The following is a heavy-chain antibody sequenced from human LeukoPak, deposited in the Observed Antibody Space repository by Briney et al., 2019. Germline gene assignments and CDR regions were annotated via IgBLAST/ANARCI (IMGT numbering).Heavy chain of an antibody. J-gene: IGHJ4*02. CDR2: ISYDGSNK. Sequence: GGSLRLSCAASGFTFSSYGMHWVRQAPGKGLEWVAVISYDGSNKDYADSVKGRFTMSRDNSTNTLYLQMNSLRAEDTAVYYCAKDRPGPIDYWGQGTLVTVSS. CDR1: GFTFSSYG. D-gene: IGHD6-6*01. V-gene: IGHV3-30*18. CDR3: AKDRPGPIDY.